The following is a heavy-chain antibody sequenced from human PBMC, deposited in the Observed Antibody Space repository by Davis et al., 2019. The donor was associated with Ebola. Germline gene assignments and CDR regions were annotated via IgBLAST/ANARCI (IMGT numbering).Heavy chain of an antibody. D-gene: IGHD2-8*01. CDR3: ARAAKRYCTNGVCYRRTNWFDP. V-gene: IGHV4-34*01. Sequence: SCAASGFTFSSYAMSWVRQAPGKGLGWIGEINHSGSTNYNPSLKSRVTISVDTSKNQFSLKLSSVTAADTAVYYCARAAKRYCTNGVCYRRTNWFDPWGQGTLVTVSS. CDR1: GFTFSSYA. J-gene: IGHJ5*02. CDR2: INHSGST.